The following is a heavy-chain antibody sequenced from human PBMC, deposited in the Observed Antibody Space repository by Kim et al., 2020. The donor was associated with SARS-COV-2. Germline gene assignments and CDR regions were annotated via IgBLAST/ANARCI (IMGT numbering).Heavy chain of an antibody. CDR3: AGYGGYYFDY. CDR2: IYHSGST. V-gene: IGHV4-38-2*02. Sequence: SETLSLTCTVSGYSISSGYYWGWIRQPPGKGLEWIGSIYHSGSTYYNPSLKSRVTISVDTSKNQFSLKLSSVTAADTAVYYGAGYGGYYFDYWGQGTLVTVSS. CDR1: GYSISSGYY. J-gene: IGHJ4*02. D-gene: IGHD3-10*01.